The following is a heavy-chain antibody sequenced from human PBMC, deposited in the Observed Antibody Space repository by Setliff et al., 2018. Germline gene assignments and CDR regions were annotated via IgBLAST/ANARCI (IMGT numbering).Heavy chain of an antibody. Sequence: GESLKISCKGSGYSFSTFDDYAMHWVRQAPGKGLEWVSLISWDGTRTNYVDSLKGRVTISRDNSKNSLFLQMNSLRVEDTALYYCVKDTGNGGNTGLDYWGQGTLVTVSS. J-gene: IGHJ4*02. CDR2: ISWDGTRT. CDR3: VKDTGNGGNTGLDY. V-gene: IGHV3-43D*04. D-gene: IGHD2-15*01. CDR1: GYSFSTFDDYA.